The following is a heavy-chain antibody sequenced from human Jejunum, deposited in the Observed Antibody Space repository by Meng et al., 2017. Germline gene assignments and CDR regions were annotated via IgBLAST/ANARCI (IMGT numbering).Heavy chain of an antibody. CDR2: ISTYNGQT. Sequence: QVQLNQAGAEVKKPGASLKVSVKAPGDRFTSFGITWVRQAPGQGLEWMGWISTYNGQTNLAQKFQDRVTMTTDTSTTTVYMELRSLRSDDTAVYYCARDGVSYTMVRGPTYWGQGTLVTAPQ. CDR3: ARDGVSYTMVRGPTY. J-gene: IGHJ4*02. CDR1: GDRFTSFG. V-gene: IGHV1-18*01. D-gene: IGHD3-10*01.